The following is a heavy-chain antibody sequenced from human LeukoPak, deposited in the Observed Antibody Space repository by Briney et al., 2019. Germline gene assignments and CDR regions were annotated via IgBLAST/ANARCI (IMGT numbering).Heavy chain of an antibody. J-gene: IGHJ5*02. V-gene: IGHV4-31*03. CDR1: GGSISSGGYY. CDR2: IYYSGST. Sequence: SETLSLTCTVSGGSISSGGYYWSWIRQHPGKGLEWIGYIYYSGSTYYNPSLKSRVTISVDTSKNQFSLKLSSVTAADTAVYYCARDYGGLWFGPTRGWFDPWGQGTLVTVSS. CDR3: ARDYGGLWFGPTRGWFDP. D-gene: IGHD3-10*01.